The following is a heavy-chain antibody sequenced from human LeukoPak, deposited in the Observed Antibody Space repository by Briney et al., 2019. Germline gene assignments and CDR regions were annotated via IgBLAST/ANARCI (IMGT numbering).Heavy chain of an antibody. CDR2: IYYSGST. V-gene: IGHV4-39*07. CDR1: GGSISSSSYY. CDR3: ARGPQEWPHRDGYNIDY. J-gene: IGHJ4*02. Sequence: SETLSLTCTVSGGSISSSSYYWGWIRQPPGKGLQWIGSIYYSGSTYYNPSLKSRVTISVDTSKNQFSLKLSPVTAADTAVYYCARGPQEWPHRDGYNIDYWGQGTLVTVSS. D-gene: IGHD5-24*01.